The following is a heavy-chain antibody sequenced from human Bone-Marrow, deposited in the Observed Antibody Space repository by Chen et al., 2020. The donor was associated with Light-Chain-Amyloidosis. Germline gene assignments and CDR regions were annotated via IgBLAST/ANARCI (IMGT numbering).Heavy chain of an antibody. CDR2: ISPYNGYT. CDR1: GYTFTNYV. V-gene: IGHV1-18*04. Sequence: QVQLVQSGAEVKKPGASVEVSCKASGYTFTNYVIYWVRQAPGQGLEWMGWISPYNGYTNFAQRLHGRVTVTTDTSTNTAYMELRSLRSDDTAVYYCARMEGPYYYDSSGLVYWGQGTLVTVSS. CDR3: ARMEGPYYYDSSGLVY. D-gene: IGHD3-22*01. J-gene: IGHJ4*02.